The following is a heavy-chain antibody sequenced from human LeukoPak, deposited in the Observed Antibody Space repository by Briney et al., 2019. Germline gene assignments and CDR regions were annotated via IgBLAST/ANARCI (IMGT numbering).Heavy chain of an antibody. D-gene: IGHD3-10*01. CDR3: ARVGLGVGSGRKASGFDP. Sequence: GGSLRLSCAASGFTFSNYALSWIRQAPGKGLEWVSSISGGSTYYADSRKGRFTISRDNSKNTLHLQMNSLRAEDTAVYYCARVGLGVGSGRKASGFDPWGEGTLVTVSS. J-gene: IGHJ5*02. V-gene: IGHV3-38-3*01. CDR2: ISGGST. CDR1: GFTFSNYA.